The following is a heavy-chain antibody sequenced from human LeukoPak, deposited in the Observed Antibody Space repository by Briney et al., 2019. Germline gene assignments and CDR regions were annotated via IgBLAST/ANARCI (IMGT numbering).Heavy chain of an antibody. D-gene: IGHD6-19*01. J-gene: IGHJ4*02. V-gene: IGHV4-61*02. Sequence: SETLSLTCTVSGGSISSGSYYWSWIRQPAGKGLEWIGRIYTSGSTNYNPSLKSRVTISVDTSKNQFSLKLSSVTAADTAVYYCAREGIAVALDYWGQGTLVTVSS. CDR2: IYTSGST. CDR1: GGSISSGSYY. CDR3: AREGIAVALDY.